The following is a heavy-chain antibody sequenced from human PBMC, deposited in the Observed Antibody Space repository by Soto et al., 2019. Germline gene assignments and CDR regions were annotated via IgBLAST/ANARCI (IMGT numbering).Heavy chain of an antibody. CDR2: IKWNGDVI. V-gene: IGHV3-9*01. J-gene: IGHJ6*02. CDR3: AKDIRLYDYGMDV. Sequence: EAQLVESGGDLVQPGRSLRLSCAASGFTFRDYAMHWVRRAPGKGLEWVSGIKWNGDVIGYADSVKGRFTISRDNAKNSLYLQMNSLRGEDTALYYCAKDIRLYDYGMDVWGQGTTVTASS. D-gene: IGHD3-16*01. CDR1: GFTFRDYA.